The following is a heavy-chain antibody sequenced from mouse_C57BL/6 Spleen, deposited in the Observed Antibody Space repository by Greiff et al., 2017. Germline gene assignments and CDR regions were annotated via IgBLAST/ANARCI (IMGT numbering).Heavy chain of an antibody. V-gene: IGHV5-17*01. CDR3: ARGRLPYAMDY. CDR1: GFTFSDYG. D-gene: IGHD2-2*01. Sequence: DVKVEESGGGLVKPGGSLKLSCAASGFTFSDYGMHWVRQAPEKGLEWVAYISSGSSTIYYADTVKGRFTISRDNAKNTLFLQMTSLRAEDTAMYYCARGRLPYAMDYWGQGTSVTVSS. J-gene: IGHJ4*01. CDR2: ISSGSSTI.